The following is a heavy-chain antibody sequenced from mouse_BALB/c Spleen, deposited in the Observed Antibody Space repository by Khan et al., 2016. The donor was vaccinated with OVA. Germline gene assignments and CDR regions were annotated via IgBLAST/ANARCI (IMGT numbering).Heavy chain of an antibody. J-gene: IGHJ3*01. V-gene: IGHV3-6*02. CDR3: ARGSSSGPAWFAY. CDR1: DYSITSGYF. CDR2: IRYDGNS. Sequence: EVKLEVSGPGFVKPSQSLSLTCSVTDYSITSGYFWYWIRQFPGNKLEWMGYIRYDGNSNYNQSLKNRISITRDTSKNKFFLKLNSVTPEDTATYYCARGSSSGPAWFAYWGQGTLVTVST. D-gene: IGHD3-1*01.